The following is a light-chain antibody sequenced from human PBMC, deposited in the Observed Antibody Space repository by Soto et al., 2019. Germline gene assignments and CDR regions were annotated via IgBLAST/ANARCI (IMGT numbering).Light chain of an antibody. J-gene: IGLJ2*01. CDR1: SDINVGSYN. CDR2: YYSDSDK. Sequence: QAVVTQPPSSSASPGESARLTCTLPSDINVGSYNIYWYQQKPGSPPRYLLYYYSDSDKGQGSGVPSRFSGSKDASANTGILLISGLQSEDEADYYCMIWPSNASDVVFGGGTKLTVL. V-gene: IGLV5-37*01. CDR3: MIWPSNASDVV.